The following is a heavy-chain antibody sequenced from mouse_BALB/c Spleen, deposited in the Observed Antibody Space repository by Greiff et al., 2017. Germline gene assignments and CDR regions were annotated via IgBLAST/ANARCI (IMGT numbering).Heavy chain of an antibody. V-gene: IGHV1S81*02. CDR2: INPSNGGT. Sequence: VQLQQSGAELVKPGASVKLSCKASGYTFTSYYMYWVKQRPGQGLEWIGEINPSNGGTNFNEKFKSKATLTVDKSSSTAYMQLSSLTSEDSAVYYCTRRGLRSAMDYWGQGTSVTVSS. J-gene: IGHJ4*01. D-gene: IGHD1-1*01. CDR3: TRRGLRSAMDY. CDR1: GYTFTSYY.